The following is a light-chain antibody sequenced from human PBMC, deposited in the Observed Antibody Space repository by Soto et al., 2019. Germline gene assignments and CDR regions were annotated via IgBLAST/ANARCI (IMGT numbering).Light chain of an antibody. V-gene: IGKV1-39*01. Sequence: DIPMTQSPSSLSASVGDRVTITCRASHPISNYLNWYQHRPGKAPKLLIYGASTLQSGVPSRFSGSESGTDFTLTITSLQPEDCATYYCQQTYAPPITFGQGTRLEIK. CDR1: HPISNY. CDR2: GAS. J-gene: IGKJ5*01. CDR3: QQTYAPPIT.